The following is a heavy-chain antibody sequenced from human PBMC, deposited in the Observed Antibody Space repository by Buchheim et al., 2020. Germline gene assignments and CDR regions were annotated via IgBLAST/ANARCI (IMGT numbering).Heavy chain of an antibody. CDR3: ARLKAYDSGDYYYYMDV. Sequence: QVQLVQPGAEVKKSGSSVKVSCKASGGTFSSYAISWVRQAPGQGLEWMGGIIPIFGTANYAQKFQGRVTITADESTSTAYMELSSLRSEDTAVYYCARLKAYDSGDYYYYMDVWGKGTT. CDR2: IIPIFGTA. D-gene: IGHD3-3*01. J-gene: IGHJ6*03. CDR1: GGTFSSYA. V-gene: IGHV1-69*01.